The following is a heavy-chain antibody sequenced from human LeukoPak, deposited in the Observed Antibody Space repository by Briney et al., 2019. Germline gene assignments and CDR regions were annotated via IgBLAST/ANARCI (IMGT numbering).Heavy chain of an antibody. Sequence: GASVKVSCKASGYTFTNYDVTWVRQATGQGLAWMGWMNPNSGNTGYAQKFQGRVTITRNTSISTAYMELSSLRSEDTAVYYCARRAASSSWYGRDFDYYYGMDVWGQGTTVTVSS. D-gene: IGHD6-13*01. V-gene: IGHV1-8*03. CDR2: MNPNSGNT. CDR1: GYTFTNYD. CDR3: ARRAASSSWYGRDFDYYYGMDV. J-gene: IGHJ6*02.